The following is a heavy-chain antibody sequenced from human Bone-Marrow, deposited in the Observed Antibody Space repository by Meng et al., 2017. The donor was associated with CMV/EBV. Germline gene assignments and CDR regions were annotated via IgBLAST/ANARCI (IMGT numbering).Heavy chain of an antibody. Sequence: SETLSLTCTVYGGSFSGYYWNWIRQPPGKGLEWIGEISHSGNTNFNPSLKSRVTISVDTSKNQFSLKLNSVTAADTAVYYCARDTAAPSLYYYGMAVWGPGNTVTFSS. J-gene: IGHJ6*02. V-gene: IGHV4-34*01. CDR3: ARDTAAPSLYYYGMAV. D-gene: IGHD6-6*01. CDR1: GGSFSGYY. CDR2: ISHSGNT.